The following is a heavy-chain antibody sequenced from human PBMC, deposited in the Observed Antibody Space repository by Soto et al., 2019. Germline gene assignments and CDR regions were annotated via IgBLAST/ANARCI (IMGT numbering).Heavy chain of an antibody. J-gene: IGHJ4*02. CDR1: GFSLSTSGVG. D-gene: IGHD2-8*01. CDR3: AHRLNGPFDC. V-gene: IGHV2-5*02. Sequence: QITLKESGPTLVKPTQTLTLTCTFSGFSLSTSGVGVGWIRQPPGKALEWLALIYSDDDKRYSPSLKSRLTITQDPSKNPVVLTMTKLDPFDTATYYCAHRLNGPFDCWGQGTLVTVSS. CDR2: IYSDDDK.